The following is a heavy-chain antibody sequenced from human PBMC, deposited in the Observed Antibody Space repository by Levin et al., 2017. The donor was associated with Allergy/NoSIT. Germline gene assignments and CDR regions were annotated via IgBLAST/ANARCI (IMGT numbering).Heavy chain of an antibody. CDR2: IRPIFGTA. J-gene: IGHJ3*02. Sequence: SVKVSCKASGGTFSSNALNWVRQAPGQGLEWMGGIRPIFGTADYAQKYKGRVSITADESTGTAYMEMSSLRSEDTAMYYCTMEANIVVLPAAGDSFDIWGQGTMVTVSS. CDR3: TMEANIVVLPAAGDSFDI. D-gene: IGHD2-2*01. V-gene: IGHV1-69*13. CDR1: GGTFSSNA.